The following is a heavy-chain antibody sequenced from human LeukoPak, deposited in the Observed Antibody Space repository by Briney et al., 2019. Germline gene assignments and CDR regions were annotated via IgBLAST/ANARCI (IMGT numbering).Heavy chain of an antibody. CDR1: GFTVSGNY. V-gene: IGHV3-53*01. J-gene: IGHJ4*02. CDR2: IYKEGNT. Sequence: GGSLRLSCAASGFTVSGNYMSWVRQAPGKGLQWVSTIYKEGNTFYADSVRRRFTLSRDNSKNTLYLQMNSLRAEDTAIYYCARESVTSGWYLYWGQGTLVTVSS. CDR3: ARESVTSGWYLY. D-gene: IGHD6-19*01.